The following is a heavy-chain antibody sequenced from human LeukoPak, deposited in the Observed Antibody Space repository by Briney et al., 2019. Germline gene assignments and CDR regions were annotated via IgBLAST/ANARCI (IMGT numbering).Heavy chain of an antibody. J-gene: IGHJ4*02. CDR2: INPNSGGT. Sequence: GASVKVSCKASGYTFTGYYMHWVRQAPGQGLEWMGWINPNSGGTNYAQKFQGRVTMTRDTSISTAYMELSRLTSDDTAVYYCARRYCSGTSCYLDFWGQGALVTVSS. CDR3: ARRYCSGTSCYLDF. D-gene: IGHD2-2*01. CDR1: GYTFTGYY. V-gene: IGHV1-2*02.